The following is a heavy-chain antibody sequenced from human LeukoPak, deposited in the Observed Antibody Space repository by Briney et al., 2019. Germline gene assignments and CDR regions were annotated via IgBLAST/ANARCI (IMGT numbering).Heavy chain of an antibody. CDR2: IYYSGST. Sequence: PSETLSLTCSVSGGSFTHFYWSWLRQPPGKALEWIGYIYYSGSTNYNPSLKSRVTISLDTSKNSFSLKLSSVTAADTAVYYCARDTGYSYGHDAFDIWGQGTMVTVSS. D-gene: IGHD5-18*01. J-gene: IGHJ3*02. V-gene: IGHV4-59*01. CDR1: GGSFTHFY. CDR3: ARDTGYSYGHDAFDI.